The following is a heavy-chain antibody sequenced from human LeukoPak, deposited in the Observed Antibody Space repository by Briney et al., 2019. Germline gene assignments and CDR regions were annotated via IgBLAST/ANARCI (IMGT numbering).Heavy chain of an antibody. CDR3: ARVGDSGSYYNWFDP. Sequence: ASVKVSCKASGYTFPSYFMHWVRQAPGQGLEWMGIINPTGGSTTYAQKFQGRVTMTRDTSTSTVYMELSSLRSDDTAVYYCARVGDSGSYYNWFDPWGQGTLVTVSS. V-gene: IGHV1-46*01. D-gene: IGHD1-26*01. CDR1: GYTFPSYF. CDR2: INPTGGST. J-gene: IGHJ5*02.